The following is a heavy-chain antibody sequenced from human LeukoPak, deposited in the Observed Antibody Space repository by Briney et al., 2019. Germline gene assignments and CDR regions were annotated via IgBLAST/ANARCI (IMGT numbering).Heavy chain of an antibody. CDR1: GFTFDDYG. CDR2: INWNDGSI. CDR3: AKIGIAAAGTN. V-gene: IGHV3-20*04. D-gene: IGHD6-13*01. Sequence: GGSLRLSCAASGFTFDDYGMSWVRQAPGKGLEWVSGINWNDGSIGYADSVKGRFTISRDNAKNSLYLQMNSLRAEDTALYYCAKIGIAAAGTNWGQGTLVTVSS. J-gene: IGHJ4*02.